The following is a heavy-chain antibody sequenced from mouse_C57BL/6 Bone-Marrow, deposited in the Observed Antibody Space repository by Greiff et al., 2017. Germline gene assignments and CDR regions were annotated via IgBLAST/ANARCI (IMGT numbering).Heavy chain of an antibody. CDR3: ARREDYGNYSYWYFDV. CDR1: GFTFSSYG. D-gene: IGHD2-1*01. V-gene: IGHV5-6*02. CDR2: ISSGGSYT. Sequence: EVKLVESGGDLVKPGGSLKLSCAASGFTFSSYGMSWVRQTPDKRLEWVATISSGGSYTYYPDSVKGRFTISRDNAKNTLYLQMSSLKSEDTAMYYCARREDYGNYSYWYFDVWGTGTTVTVSS. J-gene: IGHJ1*03.